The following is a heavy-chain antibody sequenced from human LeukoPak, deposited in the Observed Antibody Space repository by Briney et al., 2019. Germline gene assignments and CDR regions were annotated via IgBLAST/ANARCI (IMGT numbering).Heavy chain of an antibody. Sequence: PSETLSLTCTVSGGSISSYYWSWIRQPPGKGLEWIGYIYYTGSTDYNPSLKSRVTISVDTSKNQFSLSLGSVTAADTAVYYCAREHHTSGWHRGTDNWGQGTLVTVSS. CDR3: AREHHTSGWHRGTDN. J-gene: IGHJ4*02. CDR1: GGSISSYY. D-gene: IGHD6-19*01. CDR2: IYYTGST. V-gene: IGHV4-59*12.